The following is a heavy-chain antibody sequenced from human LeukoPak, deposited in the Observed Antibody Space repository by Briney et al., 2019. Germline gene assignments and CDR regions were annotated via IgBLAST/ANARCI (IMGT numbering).Heavy chain of an antibody. J-gene: IGHJ4*02. CDR1: GGSISSYY. Sequence: PSETLSLTCTASGGSISSYYWSWIRQPPGKGLEWIGYIYYSGSTNYNPSLKSRVTISVDTSKNQFSLKLSSVTAADTAVYYCARGERGYPFDYWGQGTLVTASS. CDR2: IYYSGST. CDR3: ARGERGYPFDY. D-gene: IGHD5-18*01. V-gene: IGHV4-59*01.